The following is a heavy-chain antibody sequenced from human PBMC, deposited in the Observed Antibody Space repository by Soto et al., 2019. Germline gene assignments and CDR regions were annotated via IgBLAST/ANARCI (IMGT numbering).Heavy chain of an antibody. CDR3: EPHPGGGGY. D-gene: IGHD3-10*01. J-gene: IGHJ4*02. CDR2: IYSGGYT. Sequence: EVQLVESGGGLIQPGGSLRLSCAVSGFTVSNNYMSWVRQAPGKGLEGVSVIYSGGYTAYGDSVKGRFTISRDNSKNTLYLQMKGLSPDDPAGFFCEPHPGGGGYWGQGTLVTVSS. V-gene: IGHV3-53*01. CDR1: GFTVSNNY.